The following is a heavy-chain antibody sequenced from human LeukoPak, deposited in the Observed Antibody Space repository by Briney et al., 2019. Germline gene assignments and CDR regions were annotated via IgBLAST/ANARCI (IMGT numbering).Heavy chain of an antibody. CDR3: ARDQSDYGGNSFIRPSRRDLDAFDI. CDR1: GGTFSSYA. V-gene: IGHV1-69*04. CDR2: IIPILGIA. Sequence: GASVKVSCKASGGTFSSYAISWVRQAPGQGLEWMGRIIPILGIANYAQKFQGRVTITADKSTSTAYMELSSLRSEDTAVYYCARDQSDYGGNSFIRPSRRDLDAFDIWGQGTMVTVSS. J-gene: IGHJ3*02. D-gene: IGHD4-23*01.